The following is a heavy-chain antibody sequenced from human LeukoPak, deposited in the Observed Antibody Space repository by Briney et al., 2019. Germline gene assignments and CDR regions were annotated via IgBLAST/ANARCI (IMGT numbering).Heavy chain of an antibody. CDR3: ARRAGAYSHPYDY. CDR1: GFTVSSNS. CDR2: IYSDNT. Sequence: GGSLRLSCTVSGFTVSSNSMSWVRQAPGEGLEWVSFIYSDNTHYSDSVKGRFTISRDNSKNTLYLQMNSLRAEDTAVYYCARRAGAYSHPYDYWGQGTLVTVSS. V-gene: IGHV3-53*01. D-gene: IGHD4/OR15-4a*01. J-gene: IGHJ4*02.